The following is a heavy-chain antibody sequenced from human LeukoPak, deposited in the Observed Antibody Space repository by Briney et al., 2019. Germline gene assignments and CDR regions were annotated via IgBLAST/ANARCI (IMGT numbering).Heavy chain of an antibody. V-gene: IGHV4-34*01. J-gene: IGHJ3*02. CDR2: INHSGST. Sequence: SETLSLTCGVYGGSFSGYYWSWIRQPPGEGLEWIGEINHSGSTNYNASLESRVTISLDTSKNQFSLKLRSVTAADAAVYYCARGDPYGSGSYVLDIWGQGTMVTVSS. CDR3: ARGDPYGSGSYVLDI. CDR1: GGSFSGYY. D-gene: IGHD3-10*01.